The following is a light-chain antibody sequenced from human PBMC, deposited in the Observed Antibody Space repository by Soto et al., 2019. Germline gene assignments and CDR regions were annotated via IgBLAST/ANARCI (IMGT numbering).Light chain of an antibody. CDR2: GNS. J-gene: IGLJ3*02. CDR3: QSYDSSLSGSV. V-gene: IGLV1-40*01. Sequence: QSVLTQPPSVSGAPGQRVTISCTGSRSNIGAGYDVHWYQQLPGTAPKLLIYGNSNRPSGVPDRFSGSKSGTSASLAITGLQAEDEADYYCQSYDSSLSGSVFGGRTKVTVL. CDR1: RSNIGAGYD.